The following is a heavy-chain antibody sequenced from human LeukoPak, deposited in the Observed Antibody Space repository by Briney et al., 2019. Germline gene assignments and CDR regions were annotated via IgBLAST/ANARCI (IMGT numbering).Heavy chain of an antibody. Sequence: GGSLRLSCAASGFTFSSYAMHWVRQAPGKGLEYVSAISSNGNNKYYANSVKGRFTISKDNSKNMLYLQMGSLRAGDMAVYYCTRGYYYDSSGFVFDYWGQGTLVTVSS. CDR2: ISSNGNNK. J-gene: IGHJ4*02. V-gene: IGHV3-64*01. D-gene: IGHD3-22*01. CDR1: GFTFSSYA. CDR3: TRGYYYDSSGFVFDY.